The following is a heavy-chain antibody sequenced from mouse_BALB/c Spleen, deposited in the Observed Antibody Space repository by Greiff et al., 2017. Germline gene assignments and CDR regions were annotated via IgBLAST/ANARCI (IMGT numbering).Heavy chain of an antibody. CDR2: INPNNGGT. Sequence: EVKLQESGPELVKPGASVKIPCKASGYTFTDYNMDWVKQSHGKSLEWIGDINPNNGGTIYNQKFKGKATLTVDKSSSTAYMELRSLTSEDTAVYYCARGNWDWFAYWGQGTLVTVSA. CDR3: ARGNWDWFAY. CDR1: GYTFTDYN. D-gene: IGHD4-1*01. V-gene: IGHV1-18*01. J-gene: IGHJ3*01.